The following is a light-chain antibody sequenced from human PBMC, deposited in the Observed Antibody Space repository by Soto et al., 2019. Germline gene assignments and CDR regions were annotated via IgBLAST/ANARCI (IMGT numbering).Light chain of an antibody. Sequence: EIVMTQSPATLSVSPGERATLSCRASQSVSSNLAWYQQKPCQAPRLLIYGASTRATGIPARFSGSGSGTEFTLTISSLQSADFAVYFCQQYNNWPPWTFGQGTKVEI. CDR1: QSVSSN. CDR3: QQYNNWPPWT. J-gene: IGKJ1*01. V-gene: IGKV3-15*01. CDR2: GAS.